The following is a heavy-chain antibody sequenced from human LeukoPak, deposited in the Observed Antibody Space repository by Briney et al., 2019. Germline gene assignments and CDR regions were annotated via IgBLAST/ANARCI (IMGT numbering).Heavy chain of an antibody. CDR1: GGSVSSGSYY. V-gene: IGHV4-61*01. D-gene: IGHD6-19*01. Sequence: SETLSLTCTVSGGSVSSGSYYWGWIRQPPGKGLEWIGYIYYSGSTNYNPSLKSRVTISVDTSKNQFSLKLSSVTAADTAVYYCANSVAGIFDYWGQGTLVTVSS. CDR3: ANSVAGIFDY. J-gene: IGHJ4*02. CDR2: IYYSGST.